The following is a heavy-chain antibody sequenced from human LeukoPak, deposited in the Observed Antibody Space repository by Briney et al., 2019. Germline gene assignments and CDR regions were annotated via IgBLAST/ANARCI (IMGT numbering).Heavy chain of an antibody. D-gene: IGHD3-10*01. CDR3: ARDPHGSGLLDV. J-gene: IGHJ6*02. Sequence: ASVKVSCKASGYTFTGYYMHWVRQAPGQGLEWMGWINPNSGGTNYAQKFQGRVTVTRDTSISTAYMELSRLRSDDTAVYYCARDPHGSGLLDVWGQGTTLTVSS. CDR2: INPNSGGT. CDR1: GYTFTGYY. V-gene: IGHV1-2*02.